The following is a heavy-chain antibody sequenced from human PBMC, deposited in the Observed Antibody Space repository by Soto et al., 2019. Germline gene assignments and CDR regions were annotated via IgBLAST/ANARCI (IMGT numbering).Heavy chain of an antibody. Sequence: QVQLVESGGGVVQPGRSLRLSCAASGVTFSSYGMHWVRQAPGKGLEWVAVISYDGSNKYYADSVKGRFTISRDNSKNTLYLQMNSLRAEDTAVYYCAKDRADIVLMKKWNWFDPWGQGTLVTVSS. J-gene: IGHJ5*02. CDR2: ISYDGSNK. CDR1: GVTFSSYG. D-gene: IGHD2-8*01. V-gene: IGHV3-30*18. CDR3: AKDRADIVLMKKWNWFDP.